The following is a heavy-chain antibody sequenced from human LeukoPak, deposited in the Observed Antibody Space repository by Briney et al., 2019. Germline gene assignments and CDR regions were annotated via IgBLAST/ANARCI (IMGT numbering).Heavy chain of an antibody. CDR1: GFTVSSNS. Sequence: PGGSLRLSCTVSGFTVSSNSMSWVRQAPGKGLEWVSFIYSDDTHYSDSVKGRFTISRDNAENTVFLQMNSLRAEDSAVYYCARDLAAWDVWGKGTTVTVSS. CDR2: IYSDDT. CDR3: ARDLAAWDV. V-gene: IGHV3-53*01. J-gene: IGHJ6*04.